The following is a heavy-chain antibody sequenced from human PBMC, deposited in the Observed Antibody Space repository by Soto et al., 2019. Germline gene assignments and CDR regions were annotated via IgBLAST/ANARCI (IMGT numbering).Heavy chain of an antibody. J-gene: IGHJ4*02. CDR1: GYTFTGYY. Sequence: GASVKVSCKASGYTFTGYYMHWVRQAPGQGLEWMGWINPNSGGTNYAQRFQGWVTMTRDTSISTAYMELSSLRSEDTAVYYCARAGITGTQLMFDYWGQGTLVTVSS. D-gene: IGHD1-20*01. V-gene: IGHV1-2*04. CDR3: ARAGITGTQLMFDY. CDR2: INPNSGGT.